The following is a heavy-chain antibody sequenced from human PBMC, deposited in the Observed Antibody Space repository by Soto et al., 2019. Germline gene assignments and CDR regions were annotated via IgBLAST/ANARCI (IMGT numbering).Heavy chain of an antibody. Sequence: SETLSLTCTVSGASISSAGYSWSWVRQHPGKGLELIGYITYSGDTDYNPSLRSRVSISIDKSRNQFSLKLSSVTAADTAVYYCARDRCSSTSWARCWFRXWGQATLVTVSX. J-gene: IGHJ5*02. D-gene: IGHD2-2*01. CDR2: ITYSGDT. V-gene: IGHV4-31*03. CDR3: ARDRCSSTSWARCWFRX. CDR1: GASISSAGYS.